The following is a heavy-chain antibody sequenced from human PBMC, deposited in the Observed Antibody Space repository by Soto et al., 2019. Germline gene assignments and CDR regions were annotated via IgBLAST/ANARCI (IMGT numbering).Heavy chain of an antibody. D-gene: IGHD3-22*01. Sequence: QVQLVESGGGVVQPGRSLRLSCAASGFTFSSYAMHWVRQAPGKGLEWVAVISYDGSNKYYADSVKGRFTISRDNSKNTLYLQMNSLRAEDTAVYYCARERDYYDSSGFFDYWGRGTLVTVSS. CDR1: GFTFSSYA. CDR2: ISYDGSNK. CDR3: ARERDYYDSSGFFDY. J-gene: IGHJ4*02. V-gene: IGHV3-30-3*01.